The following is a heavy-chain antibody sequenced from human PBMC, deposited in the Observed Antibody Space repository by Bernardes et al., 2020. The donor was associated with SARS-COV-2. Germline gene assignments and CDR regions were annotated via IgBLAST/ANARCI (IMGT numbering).Heavy chain of an antibody. CDR1: GYTFTGYY. J-gene: IGHJ6*02. CDR3: AIPPTNYDRYGMDV. CDR2: INPNSGGT. Sequence: ASVKVSCKASGYTFTGYYIHWVRQAPGQGLEWMGWINPNSGGTNYAQKFQDRVTMTRDTSISTAYMELSRLRSDDTAVYYCAIPPTNYDRYGMDVWAKGPRSPSP. D-gene: IGHD3-22*01. V-gene: IGHV1-2*02.